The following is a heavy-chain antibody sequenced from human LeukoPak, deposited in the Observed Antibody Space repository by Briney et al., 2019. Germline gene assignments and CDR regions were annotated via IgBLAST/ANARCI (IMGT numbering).Heavy chain of an antibody. Sequence: GSSVKVSCKASGGTFSSYAISWVRQAPGQGLEWMGGIIPIFGTANYAQKFQGRVTITTDESTSTAYMELSSLRSEDTAVYYCARAGSPYYYDSSGYSPFDYWGQGTLVTLSS. CDR2: IIPIFGTA. CDR1: GGTFSSYA. J-gene: IGHJ4*02. D-gene: IGHD3-22*01. CDR3: ARAGSPYYYDSSGYSPFDY. V-gene: IGHV1-69*05.